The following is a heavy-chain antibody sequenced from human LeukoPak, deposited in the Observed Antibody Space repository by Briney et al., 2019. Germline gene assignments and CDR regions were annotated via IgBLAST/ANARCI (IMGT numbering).Heavy chain of an antibody. D-gene: IGHD3-10*01. V-gene: IGHV3-23*01. J-gene: IGHJ6*03. Sequence: QPGGSLRLSCAASEFTFSSYAMSWVRQAPGKGLEWVSAVSGGGGSTYYADSVRGRFTISRDNSKNTLYLQMNSLKAEDTAVYYCASDGAKFGALTYYYYYMDVWGKGTTVTVSS. CDR1: EFTFSSYA. CDR2: VSGGGGST. CDR3: ASDGAKFGALTYYYYYMDV.